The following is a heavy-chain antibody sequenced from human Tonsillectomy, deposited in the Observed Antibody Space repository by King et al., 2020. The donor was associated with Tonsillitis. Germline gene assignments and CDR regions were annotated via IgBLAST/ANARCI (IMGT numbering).Heavy chain of an antibody. V-gene: IGHV2-5*02. D-gene: IGHD2-15*01. CDR3: VPRVVGGPQGWFAC. CDR1: GFSPSTSGVG. Sequence: ITLKESGPTLVKPTQTLTLTCVFSGFSPSTSGVGVGWIRQPPGKTLGCLAVIYWDDDKRYSPSLQSRLTITKDTSKQQVVLTMTDMDPVEPATYVCVPRVVGGPQGWFACWGQGTLVTVSS. CDR2: IYWDDDK. J-gene: IGHJ4*02.